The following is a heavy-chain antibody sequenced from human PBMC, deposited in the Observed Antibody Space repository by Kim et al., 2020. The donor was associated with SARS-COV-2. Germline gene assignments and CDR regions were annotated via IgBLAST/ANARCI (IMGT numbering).Heavy chain of an antibody. CDR3: ARGDGWGGDY. D-gene: IGHD3-16*01. Sequence: GGSLRLSCAASGFTFSNFCMYWVRQAPGKGLEWVTSISENGSEKYYVDSVKGQFTISRDNAKDSLYLQMNSLRVEDTAVYYCARGDGWGGDYWGQGSLGTVS. CDR2: ISENGSEK. J-gene: IGHJ4*02. CDR1: GFTFSNFC. V-gene: IGHV3-7*01.